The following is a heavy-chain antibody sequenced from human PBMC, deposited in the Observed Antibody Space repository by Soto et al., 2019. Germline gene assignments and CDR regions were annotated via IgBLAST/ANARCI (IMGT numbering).Heavy chain of an antibody. V-gene: IGHV3-7*01. CDR3: ARLPKGYRYTDYYYYMDV. CDR1: GITFSTYW. J-gene: IGHJ6*03. CDR2: IKQDGSEK. Sequence: EVQLVESGGGLVQPGGSLRLSCAASGITFSTYWMSWVRQAPGKGLEWVANIKQDGSEKYYVDSVKGRFTISRDNAKNSLYLQMNSLRAEDTAVYYCARLPKGYRYTDYYYYMDVWGKGTTVTVSS. D-gene: IGHD3-16*02.